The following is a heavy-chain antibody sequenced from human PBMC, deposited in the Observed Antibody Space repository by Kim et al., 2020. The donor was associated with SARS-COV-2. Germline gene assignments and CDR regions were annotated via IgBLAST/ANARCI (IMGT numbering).Heavy chain of an antibody. D-gene: IGHD3-16*02. Sequence: GGSLSLSCVASGITFSTYWMTWVRQAPGKGLEWVANIKQDGSEKYYVDSVKGRFTISRDNAKNSLYLQMNSLRAEDTAVFYCATSTTISFGGVVDIEEPFDSWGQGTVVTLS. CDR1: GITFSTYW. CDR3: ATSTTISFGGVVDIEEPFDS. CDR2: IKQDGSEK. J-gene: IGHJ3*02. V-gene: IGHV3-7*01.